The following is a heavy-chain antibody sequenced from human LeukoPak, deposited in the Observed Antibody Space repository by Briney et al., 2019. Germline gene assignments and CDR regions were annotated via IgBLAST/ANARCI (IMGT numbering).Heavy chain of an antibody. J-gene: IGHJ4*02. CDR2: IRYDGNNK. D-gene: IGHD6-13*01. V-gene: IGHV3-30*02. CDR3: ARFDYSSHRYYFDY. Sequence: PGGSLRLSCAASGFSFSTYGMNWVRQAPGKGLEWVAFIRYDGNNKYYADSVKGRFTISRDNSKNTLFLQMNSLRAEDTAVYFCARFDYSSHRYYFDYWGQATLVTVSS. CDR1: GFSFSTYG.